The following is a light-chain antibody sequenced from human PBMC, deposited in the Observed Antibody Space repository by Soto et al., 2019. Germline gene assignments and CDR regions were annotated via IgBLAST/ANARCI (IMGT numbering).Light chain of an antibody. CDR2: GAY. J-gene: IGKJ4*01. V-gene: IGKV3-20*01. CDR3: QKYGSSFFT. CDR1: QSVSSSY. Sequence: EIVLTQSPGTLSLSPGERATLSCRASQSVSSSYLAWYQQKPGQAPRLLIYGAYSRATGIPDRFSDSGSGKDSTLTIGKLEPEDFAVYYCQKYGSSFFTFGGGTKVEIK.